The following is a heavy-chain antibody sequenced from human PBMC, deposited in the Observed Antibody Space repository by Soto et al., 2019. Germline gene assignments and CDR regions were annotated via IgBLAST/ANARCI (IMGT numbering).Heavy chain of an antibody. Sequence: QVQLVQSGGEVKKPGASVTVSCKASGYTFINYHITWVRQAPGQGVEWMAWINTYNGMTDYAQRFQGRVTMTRDTSTSTAYMELRNLGSDDTAVYFCAKSPRGEMATDWGQGTLVTVSS. CDR2: INTYNGMT. J-gene: IGHJ4*02. CDR1: GYTFINYH. CDR3: AKSPRGEMATD. D-gene: IGHD5-12*01. V-gene: IGHV1-18*01.